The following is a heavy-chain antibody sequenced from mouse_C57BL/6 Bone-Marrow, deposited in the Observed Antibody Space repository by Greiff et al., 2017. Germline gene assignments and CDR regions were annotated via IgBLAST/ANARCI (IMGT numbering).Heavy chain of an antibody. D-gene: IGHD2-5*01. V-gene: IGHV1-54*01. Sequence: VQVVESGAELVRPGTSVKVSCKASGYAFTNYLIEWVKQRPGQGLEWIGVINPGSGGTNYNEKFKGKATLTADKSSSTAYMQLSRLTSEDSAVYFCAGPYSNDSYFDVWDTGTTGTVSS. CDR3: AGPYSNDSYFDV. CDR1: GYAFTNYL. J-gene: IGHJ1*03. CDR2: INPGSGGT.